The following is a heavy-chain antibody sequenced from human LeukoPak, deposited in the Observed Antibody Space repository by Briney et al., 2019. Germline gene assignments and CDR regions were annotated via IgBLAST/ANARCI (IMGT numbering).Heavy chain of an antibody. CDR1: GGSISSSSYY. J-gene: IGHJ4*02. V-gene: IGHV4-39*01. D-gene: IGHD5-18*01. CDR3: AGGYSYGIFDY. Sequence: SETLSLTCTVSGGSISSSSYYRGWIRQPPGKGLEWIGSIYYSGSTYYNPSLKSRVTISVDTSKNQFSLKLSSVTAADTAVYYCAGGYSYGIFDYWGQGTLVTVSS. CDR2: IYYSGST.